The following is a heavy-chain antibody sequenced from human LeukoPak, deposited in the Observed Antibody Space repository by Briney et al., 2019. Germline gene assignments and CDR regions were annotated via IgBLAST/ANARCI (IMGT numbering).Heavy chain of an antibody. CDR3: ARDRGIVVVPADSNWFDP. V-gene: IGHV1-69*13. CDR1: GGTFSSYA. Sequence: ASVKVSCKASGGTFSSYAISWVRQAPGQGLEWMGGIIPIFGTANYAQKFQGRVTITADESTSTAYMELSSLRSEDTAVYYCARDRGIVVVPADSNWFDPWGQGTLVTVSS. D-gene: IGHD2-2*01. CDR2: IIPIFGTA. J-gene: IGHJ5*02.